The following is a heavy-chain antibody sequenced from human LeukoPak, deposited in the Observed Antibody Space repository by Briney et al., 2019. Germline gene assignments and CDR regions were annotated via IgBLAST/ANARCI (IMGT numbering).Heavy chain of an antibody. CDR1: GGSFSGYY. Sequence: PSETLSLTCAVYGGSFSGYYWSWIRQPPGKGLEWIGEINHSGSTNYNPSLKSRVTMSVDTSKNQFSLKLSSVTAADTAVYYCARDETGIVGATYYVWFDPWGQGTLVTVSS. D-gene: IGHD1-26*01. J-gene: IGHJ5*02. CDR3: ARDETGIVGATYYVWFDP. CDR2: INHSGST. V-gene: IGHV4-34*01.